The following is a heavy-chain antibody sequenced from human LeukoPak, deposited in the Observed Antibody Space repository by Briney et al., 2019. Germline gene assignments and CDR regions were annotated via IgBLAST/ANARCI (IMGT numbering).Heavy chain of an antibody. CDR3: ARGGTPGYSSGRIDY. CDR1: GFTFSRYA. Sequence: GGSLRLSCAASGFTFSRYAMSWVRQTPEKGLEWVSVIYSAGNTYYADSVKGRFTISRHNSKNTLYLQMNSLRVEDTAVYYCARGGTPGYSSGRIDYWGQGTLVTVSS. CDR2: IYSAGNT. J-gene: IGHJ4*02. D-gene: IGHD6-19*01. V-gene: IGHV3-53*04.